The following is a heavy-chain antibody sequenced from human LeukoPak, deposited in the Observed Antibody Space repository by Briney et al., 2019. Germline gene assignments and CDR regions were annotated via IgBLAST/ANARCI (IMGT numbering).Heavy chain of an antibody. D-gene: IGHD4-17*01. V-gene: IGHV4-39*01. CDR1: GGSISSSSYY. J-gene: IGHJ4*02. Sequence: SETLSLTCTVSGGSISSSSYYWGWIRQPPGKGLEWIGSIYYSGSTYYNPSLKSRVTISVDTSKNQFSLKLSSVTAADTAVYYCARGGGYTMTTKGVLFDYGGQGTLVTVSS. CDR2: IYYSGST. CDR3: ARGGGYTMTTKGVLFDY.